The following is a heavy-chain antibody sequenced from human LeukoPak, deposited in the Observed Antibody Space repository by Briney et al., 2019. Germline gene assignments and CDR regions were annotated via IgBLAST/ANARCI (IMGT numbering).Heavy chain of an antibody. CDR3: AKARLSTGWAYNDY. Sequence: PGGSLRLSCAASGFTFTNYAMSWVRQAPGKGREWASAIVGSGGATFYADSVRGRFTISRDNSKNTVFLQMNSLRAEDTAVYYCAKARLSTGWAYNDYWGPGTLVTVSS. D-gene: IGHD6-19*01. V-gene: IGHV3-23*01. CDR1: GFTFTNYA. J-gene: IGHJ4*02. CDR2: IVGSGGAT.